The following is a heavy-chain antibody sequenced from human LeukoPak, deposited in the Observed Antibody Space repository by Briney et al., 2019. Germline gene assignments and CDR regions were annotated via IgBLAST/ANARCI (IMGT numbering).Heavy chain of an antibody. V-gene: IGHV3-72*01. D-gene: IGHD6-13*01. CDR1: GFTVSSNY. CDR2: SSNKPNTSAR. J-gene: IGHJ4*02. CDR3: ASSYSNSWPTDRIFDF. Sequence: PGGSLRLSCAASGFTVSSNYMSWVRQAPGKGLEWVARSSNKPNTSARQYAASVKGRFTISRDNSKSALYLEMDSLQTEDTAVYYCASSYSNSWPTDRIFDFWGQGTLVTVSS.